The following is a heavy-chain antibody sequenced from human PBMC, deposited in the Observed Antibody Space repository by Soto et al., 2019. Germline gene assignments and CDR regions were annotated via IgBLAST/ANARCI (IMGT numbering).Heavy chain of an antibody. CDR1: GYTFTSYG. D-gene: IGHD1-7*01. CDR2: ISAYNGNT. Sequence: QVQLVQSGAEVKKPGASVKVSCKASGYTFTSYGISWVRQAPGQGLEWMGWISAYNGNTNYAQKLQGRVTMTTDTSTSTAYMELRSLRSDDTAVYYCAREDNWNYVVQAPCYGMDVWGQGTTVTVSS. CDR3: AREDNWNYVVQAPCYGMDV. V-gene: IGHV1-18*01. J-gene: IGHJ6*02.